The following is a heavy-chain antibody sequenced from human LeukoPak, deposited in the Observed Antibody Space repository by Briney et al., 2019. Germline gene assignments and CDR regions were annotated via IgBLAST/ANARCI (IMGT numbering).Heavy chain of an antibody. J-gene: IGHJ6*02. CDR2: INPNSGGT. Sequence: ASVKVSCKASGYTFTGYYMHWVRQAPGQGLEWMGWINPNSGGTSYAQKFQGRVTMTRDTSISTAYMELSRLRSDDTAVYYCARGQNTNYDILTGYYPYYYGMDVWGQGTTVTVSS. CDR3: ARGQNTNYDILTGYYPYYYGMDV. CDR1: GYTFTGYY. V-gene: IGHV1-2*02. D-gene: IGHD3-9*01.